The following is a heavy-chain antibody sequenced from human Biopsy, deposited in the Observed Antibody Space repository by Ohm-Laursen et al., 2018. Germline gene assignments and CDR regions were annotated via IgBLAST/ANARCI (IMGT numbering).Heavy chain of an antibody. V-gene: IGHV4-59*02. D-gene: IGHD4-11*01. CDR2: IYYSVMT. Sequence: GTLSLTCTVSGDSVTKYYWSWIRQPPGKGLEWIGHIYYSVMTNYNPSLQSRVSISVDTSRNQVPLTLSSVTAADTAVYYCARDSGILNYGNFKYYHYYGMDVWGQGTKVTVSS. CDR3: ARDSGILNYGNFKYYHYYGMDV. CDR1: GDSVTKYY. J-gene: IGHJ6*02.